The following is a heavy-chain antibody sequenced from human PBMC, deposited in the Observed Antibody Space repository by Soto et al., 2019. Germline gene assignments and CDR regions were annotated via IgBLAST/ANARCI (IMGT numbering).Heavy chain of an antibody. J-gene: IGHJ4*02. D-gene: IGHD2-2*01. V-gene: IGHV3-23*01. CDR2: IRDSGHNT. CDR3: ARADGYHLLRFDY. CDR1: GFTFSTYV. Sequence: GGSLRLSCAASGFTFSTYVMSWVRQAPGRGLEWVSDIRDSGHNTYYANSVKGRFTISRDNSDNTVYLQMNNLRAEDTAIYYYARADGYHLLRFDYWGQGTLVTVSS.